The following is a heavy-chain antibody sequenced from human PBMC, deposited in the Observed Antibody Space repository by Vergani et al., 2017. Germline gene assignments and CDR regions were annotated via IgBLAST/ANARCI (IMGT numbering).Heavy chain of an antibody. Sequence: QVQLVQSGAEVKKPGASVKVSCKASGYTFTSYYMHWVRQAPGQGLEWMGIINPSGGSTSYAQKFQGRVTMTRDTSTSTVYMELSSLRSEDTAVYYCATPIKEEQTRTSDAFDIWGQGTMVTVSS. CDR1: GYTFTSYY. V-gene: IGHV1-46*01. D-gene: IGHD1-1*01. CDR3: ATPIKEEQTRTSDAFDI. J-gene: IGHJ3*02. CDR2: INPSGGST.